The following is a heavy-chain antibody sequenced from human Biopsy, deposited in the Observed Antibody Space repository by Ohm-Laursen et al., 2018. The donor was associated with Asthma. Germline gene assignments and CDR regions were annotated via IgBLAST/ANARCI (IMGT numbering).Heavy chain of an antibody. J-gene: IGHJ2*01. D-gene: IGHD4-17*01. Sequence: SDTLSLSSAVSGGSISSSNWWSWVRQPPGKGLEWIGEIYHSGSTNYNPSLKSRVTISVDKSKNQFSLKLSSVTAADTAVYYCARDYGDDVGYFDLWGRGTLVTVSS. CDR2: IYHSGST. CDR3: ARDYGDDVGYFDL. CDR1: GGSISSSNW. V-gene: IGHV4-4*02.